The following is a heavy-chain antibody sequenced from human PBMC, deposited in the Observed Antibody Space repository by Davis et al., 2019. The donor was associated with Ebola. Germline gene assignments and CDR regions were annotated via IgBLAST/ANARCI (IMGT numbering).Heavy chain of an antibody. Sequence: SVKVSCKASGGTFSSYAISWVRQAPGQGLEWMGRIIPILGIANYAQKFQGRVTITADKSTSTAYMELSSLRSEDTAVYYCARDTPCGGDCYSSLGYYYYGMDVWGQGTTVTVSS. CDR2: IIPILGIA. V-gene: IGHV1-69*04. J-gene: IGHJ6*02. D-gene: IGHD2-21*02. CDR3: ARDTPCGGDCYSSLGYYYYGMDV. CDR1: GGTFSSYA.